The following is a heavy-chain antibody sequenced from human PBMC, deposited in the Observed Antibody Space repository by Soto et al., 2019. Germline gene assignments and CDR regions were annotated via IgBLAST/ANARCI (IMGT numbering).Heavy chain of an antibody. CDR1: GYSFTDYH. CDR2: INPKSGGT. Sequence: ASVKVSCKASGYSFTDYHIHWVRQAPGQGHEWLGRINPKSGGTSTAQKFQGWVTMTTDTSISTASMELTRLTSDDTAIYYCARGDSTDCSNGVCSFFYNHDMDVWGQGTTVTVS. J-gene: IGHJ6*02. D-gene: IGHD2-8*01. V-gene: IGHV1-2*04. CDR3: ARGDSTDCSNGVCSFFYNHDMDV.